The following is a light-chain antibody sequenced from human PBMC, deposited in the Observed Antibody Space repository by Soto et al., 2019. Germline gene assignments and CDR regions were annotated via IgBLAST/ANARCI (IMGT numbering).Light chain of an antibody. V-gene: IGKV2-30*01. CDR1: QSLVYSDGNTY. J-gene: IGKJ1*01. CDR2: RVS. CDR3: MQSTHWPRT. Sequence: DVVMTQSPLSLPVTLGQPASISCRSSQSLVYSDGNTYLNWFQQRPGQSPRRLIYRVSNRDSGVPDRVSGSGSGTDFTLKISRVEAEDVGLYYCMQSTHWPRTFGQGTKVEI.